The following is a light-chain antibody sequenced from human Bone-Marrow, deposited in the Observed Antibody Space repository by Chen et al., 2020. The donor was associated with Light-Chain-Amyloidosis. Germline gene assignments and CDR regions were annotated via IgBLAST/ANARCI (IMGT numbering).Light chain of an antibody. J-gene: IGKJ1*01. Sequence: VIWMTQSPSLLSASTGDRVTISCLMSQGISSYLAWYQQKPGKAPELLIYAASTLQSGVPSRFSGSGSGTDFTLTISCLQSEDFATYYCQQYYSFPTFGQGTKVEIK. CDR1: QGISSY. V-gene: IGKV1D-8*01. CDR2: AAS. CDR3: QQYYSFPT.